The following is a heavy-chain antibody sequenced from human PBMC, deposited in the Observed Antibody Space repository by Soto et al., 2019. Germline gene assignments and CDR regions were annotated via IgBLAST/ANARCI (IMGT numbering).Heavy chain of an antibody. CDR3: ATWGVRGVIRPHYYYYGMDV. D-gene: IGHD3-10*01. CDR1: GGTFSSYA. CDR2: ISPIFGTA. Sequence: QVQLVQSGAEVKKPGSSVKVSCKASGGTFSSYAISWVRQAPGQGLEGMGGISPIFGTANYPQKFQGRVTITADKSTSTAYMELSSLRSEDTAVYYCATWGVRGVIRPHYYYYGMDVWGQGTTVTVSS. V-gene: IGHV1-69*06. J-gene: IGHJ6*02.